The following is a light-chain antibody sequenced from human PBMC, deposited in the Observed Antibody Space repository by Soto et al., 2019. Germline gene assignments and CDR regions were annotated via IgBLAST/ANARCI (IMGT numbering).Light chain of an antibody. J-gene: IGKJ1*01. CDR1: QSVSSSY. V-gene: IGKV3-20*01. CDR3: QQYGSSRT. CDR2: GAS. Sequence: DIVLTQSPGTLSLSPGERATLSCRASQSVSSSYLAWYQQKPGQAPRLLIYGASSRATGIPDRFSGSGSGTDFTLTISRLEPEDFAVYYCQQYGSSRTFGLGTKVEIK.